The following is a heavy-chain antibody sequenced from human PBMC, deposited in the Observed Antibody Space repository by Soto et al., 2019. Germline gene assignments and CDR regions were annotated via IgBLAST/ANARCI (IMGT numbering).Heavy chain of an antibody. CDR1: GGLFSSYP. V-gene: IGHV1-69*01. D-gene: IGHD3-22*01. CDR3: ARGGSGYTWFNEF. J-gene: IGHJ4*02. Sequence: QEQLVQSGAEVKKPGSSVKVSCKASGGLFSSYPISWVRQFPGQGLEWMGGIIPVFQTAYDTQRFQGRVTITADESTNTAYMELSSLRSEDTAIYYCARGGSGYTWFNEFWGQGNLVTVSS. CDR2: IIPVFQTA.